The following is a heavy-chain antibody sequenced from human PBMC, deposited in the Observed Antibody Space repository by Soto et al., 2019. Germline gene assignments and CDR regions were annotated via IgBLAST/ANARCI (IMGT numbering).Heavy chain of an antibody. CDR1: GGSISSSSYY. D-gene: IGHD6-19*01. J-gene: IGHJ5*02. V-gene: IGHV4-39*01. Sequence: SETLSLTCTVSGGSISSSSYYWGWIRQPPGKGLEWIGSIYYSGSTYCNPSLKSRVTISVDTSKNQFSLKLSSVTAADTAVYYCARHPQYSSGWYLGYNWFDPWGQGTLVTVSS. CDR2: IYYSGST. CDR3: ARHPQYSSGWYLGYNWFDP.